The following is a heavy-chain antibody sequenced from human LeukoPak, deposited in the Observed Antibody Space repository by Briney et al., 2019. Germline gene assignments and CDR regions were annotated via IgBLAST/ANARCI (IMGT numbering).Heavy chain of an antibody. CDR1: GFTFSSYW. D-gene: IGHD5-18*01. J-gene: IGHJ4*02. Sequence: GGSLRLSCAASGFTFSSYWMHWVRQGPGKGLVWVSRINSDGRITNYADSVKGRFTISRDNAKDTLYLQMNSLRAEDTAVYYCAREGWGFSYGYWGQGALVTVSS. CDR3: AREGWGFSYGY. CDR2: INSDGRIT. V-gene: IGHV3-74*01.